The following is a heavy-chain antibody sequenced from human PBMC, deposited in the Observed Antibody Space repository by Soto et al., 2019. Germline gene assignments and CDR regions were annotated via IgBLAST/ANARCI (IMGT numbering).Heavy chain of an antibody. J-gene: IGHJ6*02. CDR2: ISYVGSNK. CDR3: ARVGVVGDYYYYYGMDV. D-gene: IGHD2-2*01. V-gene: IGHV3-30-3*01. Sequence: GGSRRPSWAASGLTSSSYAMNGVGQAPGKGREGGAVISYVGSNKYYGDSVKGRFTISRDTSKNTLYLQMNSLRAEETAVYYCARVGVVGDYYYYYGMDVWGQGTTVTVSS. CDR1: GLTSSSYA.